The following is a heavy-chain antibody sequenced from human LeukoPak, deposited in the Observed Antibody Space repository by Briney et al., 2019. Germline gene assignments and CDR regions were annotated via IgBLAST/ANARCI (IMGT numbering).Heavy chain of an antibody. CDR3: ARDVPNSSSDAFDI. Sequence: ASVKVSCKASGGTFSSYDISWVRQAPGQGLEWMGWINPNSGGTNYAQKFQGRVTMTRDTSISTAYMELSRLRSDDTAVYYCARDVPNSSSDAFDIWGQGTMVTVSS. D-gene: IGHD6-13*01. CDR1: GGTFSSYD. V-gene: IGHV1-2*02. J-gene: IGHJ3*02. CDR2: INPNSGGT.